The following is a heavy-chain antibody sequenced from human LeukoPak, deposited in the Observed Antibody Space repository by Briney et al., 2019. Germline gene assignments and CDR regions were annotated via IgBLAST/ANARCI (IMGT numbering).Heavy chain of an antibody. V-gene: IGHV3-15*01. CDR3: AKAAYGDYVNWFDP. D-gene: IGHD4-17*01. CDR2: IKSKTDGGTT. J-gene: IGHJ5*02. CDR1: GFTFSNAW. Sequence: PGGSLRLSCAASGFTFSNAWMSWVRQAPGKGLEWVGRIKSKTDGGTTDYAAPVKGRFTISRDNSKNTLYLQMNSLRAEDTALYYCAKAAYGDYVNWFDPWGQGTLVTVSS.